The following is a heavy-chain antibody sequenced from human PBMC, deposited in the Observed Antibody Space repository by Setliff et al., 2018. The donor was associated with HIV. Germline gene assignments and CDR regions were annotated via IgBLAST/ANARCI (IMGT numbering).Heavy chain of an antibody. J-gene: IGHJ5*01. V-gene: IGHV3-30*02. CDR1: RFDFNNYW. Sequence: PGGSLRLSCAASRFDFNNYWMCWVRQAPGKGLEWVAFIRYDGSNKYYADSVKGRFTVSRDNAKNTLYLQMDSLRAEETAVYYCARGGANPSWFDSWGQGTLVTVSS. CDR2: IRYDGSNK. CDR3: ARGGANPSWFDS. D-gene: IGHD3-16*01.